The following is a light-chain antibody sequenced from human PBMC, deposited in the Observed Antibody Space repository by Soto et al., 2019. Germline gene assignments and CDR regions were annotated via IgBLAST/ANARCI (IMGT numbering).Light chain of an antibody. Sequence: QSVLTQPASVSGSPGQSMPISCTETSSDVGGYNYVSWYQHHPGKAPKIVIFDVSNRPSGVSNRFSGSKSGNTASLTISGLQPEDEADYYCSSYTTSNTRQIVFGTGTKVTVL. J-gene: IGLJ1*01. V-gene: IGLV2-14*03. CDR2: DVS. CDR1: SSDVGGYNY. CDR3: SSYTTSNTRQIV.